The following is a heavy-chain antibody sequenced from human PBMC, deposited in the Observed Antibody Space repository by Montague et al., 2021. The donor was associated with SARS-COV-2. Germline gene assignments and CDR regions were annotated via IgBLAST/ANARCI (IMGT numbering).Heavy chain of an antibody. D-gene: IGHD1-7*01. V-gene: IGHV3-48*03. CDR2: ISSSGSTI. CDR1: GFTFSSYE. CDR3: ARDKGWNYSLYYYYGMDV. J-gene: IGHJ6*02. Sequence: SLRLSCAASGFTFSSYEMNWVRQAPGKGLEWVSYISSSGSTIYYADSVKGRFTISRDNAKNSPYLQMNSLRAEDTAVYYCARDKGWNYSLYYYYGMDVWGQGTTVTVSS.